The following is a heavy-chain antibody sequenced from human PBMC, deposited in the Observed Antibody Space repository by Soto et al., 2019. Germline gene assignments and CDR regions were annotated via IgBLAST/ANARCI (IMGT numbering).Heavy chain of an antibody. Sequence: SETLSLTCAVSGGSIGGVGYSWSWIRQPPGGGLEWIGYMYHSGTFLKSPSLKTRLTMSLDMSKNQFSLTLNSMTAADTAVYYCARAQFYSGSGNYNNLMFDAWGQGSQVTSPQ. J-gene: IGHJ5*02. CDR1: GGSIGGVGYS. CDR2: MYHSGTF. CDR3: ARAQFYSGSGNYNNLMFDA. D-gene: IGHD3-10*01. V-gene: IGHV4-30-2*01.